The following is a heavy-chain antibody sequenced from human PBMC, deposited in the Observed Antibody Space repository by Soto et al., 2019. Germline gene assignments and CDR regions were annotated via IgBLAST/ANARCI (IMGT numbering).Heavy chain of an antibody. J-gene: IGHJ4*02. Sequence: GASVKVSCKASGGTFSSYAISWVRQAPGQGLEWMGGIIPIFGTANYAQKFQGRVTITADESTSTAYMELSSLRSEDTAVYYCARDIREYSYGYPPSYFDYWGQGTLVTVS. D-gene: IGHD5-18*01. CDR1: GGTFSSYA. CDR2: IIPIFGTA. V-gene: IGHV1-69*13. CDR3: ARDIREYSYGYPPSYFDY.